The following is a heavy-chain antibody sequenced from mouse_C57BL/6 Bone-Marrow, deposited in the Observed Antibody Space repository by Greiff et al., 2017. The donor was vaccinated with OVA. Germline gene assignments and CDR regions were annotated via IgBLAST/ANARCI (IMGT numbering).Heavy chain of an antibody. D-gene: IGHD1-1*01. Sequence: VQLQQSGAELVRPGSSVKMSCKTSGYTFTSYGINWVKQRPGQGLEWIGYISIGNGYTEYNEKFKGKATLTSDTSSSTAYMQLSSLTSEDSAIYFCASFTTERTWCAYWGQGTLVTVSA. V-gene: IGHV1-58*01. J-gene: IGHJ3*01. CDR1: GYTFTSYG. CDR3: ASFTTERTWCAY. CDR2: ISIGNGYT.